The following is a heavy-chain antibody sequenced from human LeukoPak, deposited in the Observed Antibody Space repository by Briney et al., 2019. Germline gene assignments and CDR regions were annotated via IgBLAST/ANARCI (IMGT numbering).Heavy chain of an antibody. V-gene: IGHV4-39*07. Sequence: SETLSLTCTVSGGSISSSSYYWGWIRQPPGKGLEWIGFIYHSGSTDYNPSLKSRGTISVDTSKNQFSLKLSSVTAADTAVYYCARTNYYGSGSYYPDLWGRGTLATVSS. CDR3: ARTNYYGSGSYYPDL. J-gene: IGHJ5*02. D-gene: IGHD3-10*01. CDR2: IYHSGST. CDR1: GGSISSSSYY.